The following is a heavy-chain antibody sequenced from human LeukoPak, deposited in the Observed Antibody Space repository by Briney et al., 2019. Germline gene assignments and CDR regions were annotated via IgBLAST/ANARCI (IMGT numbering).Heavy chain of an antibody. Sequence: PGGSLRLSCAASGFTFSSYAMSWIRQAPGKGLEWVSAISGSGGSTYYADSVKGRITISRDNSKNTLYLQMNSLRAEDTAVYYCAKDGVNWNYVSDWGQGTLVTVSS. J-gene: IGHJ4*02. CDR1: GFTFSSYA. V-gene: IGHV3-23*01. CDR2: ISGSGGST. D-gene: IGHD1-7*01. CDR3: AKDGVNWNYVSD.